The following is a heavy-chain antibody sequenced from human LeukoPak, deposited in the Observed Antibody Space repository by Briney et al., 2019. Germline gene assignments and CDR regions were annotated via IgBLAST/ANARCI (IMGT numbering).Heavy chain of an antibody. Sequence: ALRLSCAASGFTFSSYAMHWVRQAPGKGLEGVAVISYDGSNKYYADSVKGRFTISRDNSKNTLYLQMNSLRAEDTAVYYCARGSNNYGDYALDYWGQGTLVTVSS. J-gene: IGHJ4*02. V-gene: IGHV3-30-3*01. CDR2: ISYDGSNK. D-gene: IGHD4-17*01. CDR3: ARGSNNYGDYALDY. CDR1: GFTFSSYA.